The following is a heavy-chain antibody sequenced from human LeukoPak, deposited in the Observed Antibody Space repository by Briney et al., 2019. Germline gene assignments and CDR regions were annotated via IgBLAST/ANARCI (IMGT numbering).Heavy chain of an antibody. CDR2: ISWNSGSI. Sequence: GRSLRLSCAASGFTFDDYAMHWVRQAPGKGLEWVSGISWNSGSIGYADSVKGRFTISRDNAKNSLYLQMNSLRAEDTALYYCAKEQHRFFDIWGQGTMVTVSS. CDR3: AKEQHRFFDI. CDR1: GFTFDDYA. V-gene: IGHV3-9*01. D-gene: IGHD3-16*02. J-gene: IGHJ3*02.